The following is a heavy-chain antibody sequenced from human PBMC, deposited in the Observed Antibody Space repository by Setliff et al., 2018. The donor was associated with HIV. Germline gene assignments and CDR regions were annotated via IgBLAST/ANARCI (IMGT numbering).Heavy chain of an antibody. CDR1: GYTFTSYD. Sequence: ASVKVSCKASGYTFTSYDISWVRQAPGQGLEWMGWISAYNGNTNYAQKLQGRVTMTTHTSTSTAYMELRSLRSDDTAVYYCAREIGDYYDSSGYYPPTDYYYGMDVWGQGTTVTVSS. V-gene: IGHV1-18*01. CDR3: AREIGDYYDSSGYYPPTDYYYGMDV. D-gene: IGHD3-22*01. J-gene: IGHJ6*02. CDR2: ISAYNGNT.